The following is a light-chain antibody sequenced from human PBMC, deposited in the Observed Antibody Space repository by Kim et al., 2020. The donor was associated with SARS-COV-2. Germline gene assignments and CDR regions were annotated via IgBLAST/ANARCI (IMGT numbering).Light chain of an antibody. CDR1: SSDVGGYNY. V-gene: IGLV2-14*03. Sequence: QSITISCTVTSSDVGGYNYVSRYQQHPGKAPKLMIYDVSNRPSGVSNRFSGSKSGNTASLTISGLQAEDEADYYCSSYTSSSTPRVFGGGTQLTVL. CDR2: DVS. CDR3: SSYTSSSTPRV. J-gene: IGLJ2*01.